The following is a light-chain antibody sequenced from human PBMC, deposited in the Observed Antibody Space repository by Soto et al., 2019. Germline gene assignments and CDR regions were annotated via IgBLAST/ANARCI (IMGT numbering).Light chain of an antibody. CDR3: QQYNNWTFT. CDR1: QSVNSN. J-gene: IGKJ3*01. CDR2: GAS. V-gene: IGKV3-15*01. Sequence: EIMMTQSPLTLSVSPGERATLSCRASQSVNSNLAWYQQKPGQAPRLLIYGASTRATGIPASFIGNGSGTEFTLTASSLQPEDFAVYYCQQYNNWTFTFGPGTEVDV.